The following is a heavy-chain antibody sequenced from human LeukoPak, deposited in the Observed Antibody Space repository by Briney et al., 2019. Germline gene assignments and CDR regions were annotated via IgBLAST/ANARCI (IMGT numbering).Heavy chain of an antibody. CDR2: ISSSSSYI. CDR3: ASQLRYSYGYDY. CDR1: GFTFSSYS. J-gene: IGHJ4*02. Sequence: GGSLRLSCAASGFTFSSYSMNWVRPAPGRGLEWVSSISSSSSYIYYADSVKGRFTISRDNAKNSLYLQMNSLRAEDTAVYYCASQLRYSYGYDYWGQGTLVTVSS. D-gene: IGHD5-18*01. V-gene: IGHV3-21*01.